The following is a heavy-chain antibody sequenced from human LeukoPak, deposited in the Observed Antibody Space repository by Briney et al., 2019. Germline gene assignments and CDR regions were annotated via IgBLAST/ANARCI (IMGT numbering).Heavy chain of an antibody. J-gene: IGHJ6*03. Sequence: SQTLSLTCAISGDSVSTNSAAYNWIRQSPSRGLEWLGRTYYRAKWHTDYAVSVKSRITFKPDTSKNQFSLQLRSVTPQAAAVYYCARGVWDIVVVSGSRAYYYYMDVWGKGTTVTVS. CDR1: GDSVSTNSAA. CDR3: ARGVWDIVVVSGSRAYYYYMDV. CDR2: TYYRAKWHT. V-gene: IGHV6-1*01. D-gene: IGHD2-2*01.